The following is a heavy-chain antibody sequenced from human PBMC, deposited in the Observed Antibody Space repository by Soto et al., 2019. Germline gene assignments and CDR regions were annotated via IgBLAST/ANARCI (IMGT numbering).Heavy chain of an antibody. V-gene: IGHV3-23*01. CDR3: AKDRFLSTGQLAVAGTPLGA. J-gene: IGHJ4*02. D-gene: IGHD6-19*01. CDR2: ISGSGGST. Sequence: EVQLLESGGGLVQPGGSLRLSCAASGFTFSSYAMSWVRQAPGKGLEWVSAISGSGGSTYYADSVKGRFTISRDNSKNTLYLQMNSLRAEDTAVYYCAKDRFLSTGQLAVAGTPLGAWGQGTLVTVSS. CDR1: GFTFSSYA.